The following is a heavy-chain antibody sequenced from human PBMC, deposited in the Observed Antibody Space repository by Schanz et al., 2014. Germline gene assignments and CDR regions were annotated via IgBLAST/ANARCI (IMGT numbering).Heavy chain of an antibody. CDR3: ARDRWDWNNALDI. CDR2: VGSGDST. Sequence: EVQLVESGGGLIQPGGSLRLSCAASGFTVSSNYMSWVRQAPGKGLEWVSHIVGSGDSTYYADSVKGRFTISRDNSKNTLYRQMNSLRAEDTAVYYCARDRWDWNNALDIWGQGTMVTVSS. V-gene: IGHV3-53*01. CDR1: GFTVSSNY. D-gene: IGHD1-1*01. J-gene: IGHJ3*02.